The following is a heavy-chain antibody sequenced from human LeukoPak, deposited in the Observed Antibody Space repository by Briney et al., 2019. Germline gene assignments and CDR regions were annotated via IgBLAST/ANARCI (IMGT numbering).Heavy chain of an antibody. CDR1: GGSISSYY. D-gene: IGHD5-24*01. J-gene: IGHJ4*02. CDR2: IYYSGST. CDR3: ARARRGRDGYNYHFDY. V-gene: IGHV4-59*01. Sequence: SETLSLTCAVSGGSISSYYWSWIRQPPGKGLEWIGYIYYSGSTNYNPSLKSRVTISVDTSKNQFSLKLSSVTAADTAVYYCARARRGRDGYNYHFDYWGQGTLVTVSS.